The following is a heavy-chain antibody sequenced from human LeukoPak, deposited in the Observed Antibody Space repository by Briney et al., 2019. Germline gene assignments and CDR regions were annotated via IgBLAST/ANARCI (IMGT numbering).Heavy chain of an antibody. D-gene: IGHD1-26*01. CDR2: ISSTGGIM. CDR1: RFTLTSNS. Sequence: GRSLRLSCAASRFTLTSNSMNSVRQAPGKGLGCGSYISSTGGIMYYADSMNGRFTISRDNAKNSLYLEMNSLRVGDTAIYYCAPGEVARSPLMGGVDFWDQGTLVTVSS. V-gene: IGHV3-48*04. J-gene: IGHJ4*02. CDR3: APGEVARSPLMGGVDF.